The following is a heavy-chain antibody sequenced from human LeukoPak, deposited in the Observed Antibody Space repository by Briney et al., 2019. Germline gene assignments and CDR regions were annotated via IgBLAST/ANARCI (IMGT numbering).Heavy chain of an antibody. V-gene: IGHV1-46*01. CDR1: GYTFSSLY. J-gene: IGHJ3*02. CDR2: IHPSGSSS. D-gene: IGHD3-3*02. CDR3: ARAQGVAFAFDI. Sequence: GASVKVSCKALGYTFSSLYMHWVRQAPGQGLEWMGIIHPSGSSSAQKLQGRVTMTRDTSTSTVYMELSSLRSEDTAVYYCARAQGVAFAFDIWGQGTMVTVSS.